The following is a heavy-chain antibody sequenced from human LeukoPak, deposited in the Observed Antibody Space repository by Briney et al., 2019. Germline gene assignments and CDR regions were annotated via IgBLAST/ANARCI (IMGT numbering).Heavy chain of an antibody. Sequence: PGGSLRLSCAASGFISGSYGMHWVRQAPGKGLEGVTFIRSDGSNKYYADSVKGRFTISRDNAKNSLYLQMDSLRVEDTAVYYCARDPYSGSYGPYYYYYMDVWGEGTTVTISS. CDR3: ARDPYSGSYGPYYYYYMDV. J-gene: IGHJ6*03. V-gene: IGHV3-30*02. CDR2: IRSDGSNK. CDR1: GFISGSYG. D-gene: IGHD1-26*01.